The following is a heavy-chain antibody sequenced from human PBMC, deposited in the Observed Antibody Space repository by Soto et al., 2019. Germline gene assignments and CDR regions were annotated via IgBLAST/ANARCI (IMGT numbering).Heavy chain of an antibody. CDR1: ELTFISYG. J-gene: IGHJ6*02. CDR2: ISSSSSTI. D-gene: IGHD5-18*01. Sequence: PGGSLRHSCASSELTFISYGMHWVRTEPGKGLEWVSYISSSSSTIYYADSVKGRFTISRDNAKNSLYLQMNSLTAADTAVYYCARGEAGYNYGLRPYYGMDVWVPGTKVTVSS. CDR3: ARGEAGYNYGLRPYYGMDV. V-gene: IGHV3-48*01.